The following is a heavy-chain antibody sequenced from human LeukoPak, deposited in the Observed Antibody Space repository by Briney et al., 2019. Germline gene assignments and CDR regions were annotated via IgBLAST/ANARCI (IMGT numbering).Heavy chain of an antibody. V-gene: IGHV4-34*01. J-gene: IGHJ5*02. CDR2: INHSGST. CDR1: GGSFSGYY. Sequence: PSETLSLTCAVYGGSFSGYYWSWIRQPPGKGLEWIGEINHSGSTNYNPSLKSRVTISVDTSKNQFSLKLSSVTAADTAVYYCASRPSPPWFDPWGQGTLVTVSS. CDR3: ASRPSPPWFDP.